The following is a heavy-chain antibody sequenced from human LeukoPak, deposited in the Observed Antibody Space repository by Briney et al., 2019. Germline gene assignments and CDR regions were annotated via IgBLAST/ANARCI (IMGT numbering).Heavy chain of an antibody. Sequence: PGGSLRLSCAASGFTFSNYGMAWVRPVPGKGLEWVSAISGSGHSTYYTDSVKGRFSISRDNSKNTLYLQMNSLRAEDTAVYYCAAPGIAPRDWGQGTLVTVSS. CDR2: ISGSGHST. J-gene: IGHJ4*02. V-gene: IGHV3-23*01. CDR3: AAPGIAPRD. CDR1: GFTFSNYG. D-gene: IGHD6-13*01.